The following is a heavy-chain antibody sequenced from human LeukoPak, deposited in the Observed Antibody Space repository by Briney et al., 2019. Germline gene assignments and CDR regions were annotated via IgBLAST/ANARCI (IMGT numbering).Heavy chain of an antibody. V-gene: IGHV4-38-2*02. CDR3: ARYSKWELQAFDI. CDR1: GYSMSSGYY. D-gene: IGHD1-26*01. J-gene: IGHJ3*02. CDR2: IYHSGST. Sequence: PSETLSLTCTVSGYSMSSGYYWGWIRQPPGKGLEWIGSIYHSGSTYYNPSLKSRVTISVDTSKNQFSLKLSSVTAADTAVYYCARYSKWELQAFDIWGQGTMVTVSS.